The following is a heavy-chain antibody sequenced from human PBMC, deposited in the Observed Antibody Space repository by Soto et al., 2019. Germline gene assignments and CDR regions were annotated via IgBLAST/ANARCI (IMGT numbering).Heavy chain of an antibody. D-gene: IGHD1-26*01. CDR2: ISAYNGNT. Sequence: QVQLVQSGAEVKKPGASVKVSCKASGYTFTSYGISWVRQAPGQGLEWMGWISAYNGNTNYAQKYHGRGTMTTGPSTSTGYMDLRSLRADDTAVYYCAREESGRSLPPGYWGQGSLVTVSS. J-gene: IGHJ4*02. CDR1: GYTFTSYG. CDR3: AREESGRSLPPGY. V-gene: IGHV1-18*01.